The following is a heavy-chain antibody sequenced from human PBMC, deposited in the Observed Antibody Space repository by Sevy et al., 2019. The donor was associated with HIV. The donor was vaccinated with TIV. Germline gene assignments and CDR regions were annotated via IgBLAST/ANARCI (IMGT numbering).Heavy chain of an antibody. CDR2: IRSKAYGGTT. J-gene: IGHJ6*02. Sequence: GGSLRLSCRASGFTFDDYTMSWVHQAPGKGLEWVAFIRSKAYGGTTEYAASVKGRFTISRDESKSIAYLQMNSLKTEDTAVYYCTRVEGAADWGMDVWGQGTTVTVSS. D-gene: IGHD1-26*01. V-gene: IGHV3-49*04. CDR1: GFTFDDYT. CDR3: TRVEGAADWGMDV.